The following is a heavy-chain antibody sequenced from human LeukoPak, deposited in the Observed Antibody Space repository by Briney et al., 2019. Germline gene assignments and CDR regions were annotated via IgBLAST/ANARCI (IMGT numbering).Heavy chain of an antibody. CDR1: GASIRNYY. D-gene: IGHD1-14*01. J-gene: IGHJ4*02. CDR3: ARDRTGWASDF. CDR2: IYFSGYT. V-gene: IGHV4-59*12. Sequence: SETLSLTCTVSGASIRNYYWSWIRQPPGKGLEWIGYIYFSGYTNYNPSLKSRVTISVDTQNQFSLRLSPVTAADTAVYYCARDRTGWASDFWGQGTLVTVSS.